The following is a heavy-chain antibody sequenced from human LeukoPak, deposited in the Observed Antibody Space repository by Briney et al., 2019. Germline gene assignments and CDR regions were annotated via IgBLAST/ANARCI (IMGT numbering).Heavy chain of an antibody. CDR3: ARVREYSSGCYFDS. Sequence: GASVKVSCKASGYTFTNYDFSWVRQAPGQGLEWMGWISVYNGNTNYAQKLQGRVTMTTDTSTSTAYMELRRLRSDDTAMYYCARVREYSSGCYFDSWGQGTLVTVSS. CDR2: ISVYNGNT. D-gene: IGHD6-19*01. V-gene: IGHV1-18*01. J-gene: IGHJ4*02. CDR1: GYTFTNYD.